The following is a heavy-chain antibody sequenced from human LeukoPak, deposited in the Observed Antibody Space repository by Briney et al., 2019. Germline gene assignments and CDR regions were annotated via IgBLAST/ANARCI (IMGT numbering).Heavy chain of an antibody. D-gene: IGHD2-2*02. V-gene: IGHV3-7*01. Sequence: GGSLRLSCAASGFTFSSYWMSWVRQAPGKGLEWVANIKQDGSEKYYVDSVKGRFTISRDNAKNSLYLQMNSLRAEDRAVYYCARDSVVVPAAINYYYYGMDVWGQGTTVTVSS. CDR1: GFTFSSYW. J-gene: IGHJ6*02. CDR2: IKQDGSEK. CDR3: ARDSVVVPAAINYYYYGMDV.